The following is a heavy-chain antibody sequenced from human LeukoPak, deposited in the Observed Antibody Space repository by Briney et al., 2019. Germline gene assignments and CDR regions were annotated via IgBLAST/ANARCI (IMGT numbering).Heavy chain of an antibody. CDR3: AKAMAVARSFDY. CDR2: ISGTGSST. D-gene: IGHD6-19*01. J-gene: IGHJ4*02. Sequence: GGSLRLSCVASGFTFNNFAMNWVRQGPGEGLEWVSAISGTGSSTYYADSVKGRFTISRDNAKNSLYLQMNSLRAEDTALYYCAKAMAVARSFDYWGQGTLVTVSS. CDR1: GFTFNNFA. V-gene: IGHV3-23*01.